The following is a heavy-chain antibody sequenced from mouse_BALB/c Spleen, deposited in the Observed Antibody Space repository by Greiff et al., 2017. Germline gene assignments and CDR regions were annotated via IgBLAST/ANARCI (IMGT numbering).Heavy chain of an antibody. J-gene: IGHJ1*01. CDR1: GYTFTSYN. CDR3: ARNPYWYFDV. V-gene: IGHV1-12*01. Sequence: LQQPGAELVKPGASVKMSCKASGYTFTSYNMHWVKQTPGQGLEWIGAIYPGNGDTSYNQKFKGKATLTADKSSSTAYMQLSSLTSEDSAVYYCARNPYWYFDVWGAGTTVTVSS. CDR2: IYPGNGDT.